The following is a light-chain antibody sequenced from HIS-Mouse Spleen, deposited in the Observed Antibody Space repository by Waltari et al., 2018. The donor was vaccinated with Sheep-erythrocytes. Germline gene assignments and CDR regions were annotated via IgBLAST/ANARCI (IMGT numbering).Light chain of an antibody. J-gene: IGLJ3*02. CDR1: SSDVGGYNY. V-gene: IGLV2-8*01. CDR2: EVS. Sequence: QSALTQPPSASGSRGQPVTIPCTGTSSDVGGYNYVSWYQQHPGKAPKLMIYEVSKRPSGVPDRFSGSKSGNTASLTVSGLQAEDEADYYCSSYAGSNNWVFGGGTKLTVL. CDR3: SSYAGSNNWV.